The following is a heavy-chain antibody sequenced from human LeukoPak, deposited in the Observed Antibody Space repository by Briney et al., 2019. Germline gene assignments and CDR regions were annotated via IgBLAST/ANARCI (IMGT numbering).Heavy chain of an antibody. CDR2: IKADGSES. V-gene: IGHV3-7*01. CDR3: ARESTGWYPDY. CDR1: GFTFSDYW. Sequence: GGSLRLSCAASGFTFSDYWMSWVRQAPGKGLEWAANIKADGSESHFVDSLRGRFTISRDNAQNSLYLQLNSLRAEDTAVYYCARESTGWYPDYWGQGTLVTVSS. J-gene: IGHJ4*02. D-gene: IGHD6-19*01.